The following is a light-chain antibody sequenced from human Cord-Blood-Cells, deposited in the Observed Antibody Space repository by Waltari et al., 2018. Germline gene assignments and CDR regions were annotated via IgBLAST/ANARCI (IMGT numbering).Light chain of an antibody. CDR2: AAS. CDR3: QQSYSTPLT. V-gene: IGKV1-39*01. Sequence: DIQMTQSPSPLSASVGDRVTITCRASQSISSYLNWYQQKPGKAPKLLIYAASSLQSGVPSRFSGSGSGTDFTLTISSLQPEDFATYYYQQSYSTPLTFGGGTKVEIK. J-gene: IGKJ4*01. CDR1: QSISSY.